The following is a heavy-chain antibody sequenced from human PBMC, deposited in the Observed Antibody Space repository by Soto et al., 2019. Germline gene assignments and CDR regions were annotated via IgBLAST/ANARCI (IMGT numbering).Heavy chain of an antibody. J-gene: IGHJ6*02. CDR3: VKGYWKGDV. CDR1: GFTFSTYA. D-gene: IGHD1-1*01. CDR2: ISRSGGSI. Sequence: EVQLLESGGGLVQPGGSLRLSCAASGFTFSTYAMNWVRQAPGNGLEWVSAISRSGGSIHYADPVKGRFTISRDNSKNTLYLQMNSLRDEDTAVYHCVKGYWKGDVWGQGTTVTVSS. V-gene: IGHV3-23*01.